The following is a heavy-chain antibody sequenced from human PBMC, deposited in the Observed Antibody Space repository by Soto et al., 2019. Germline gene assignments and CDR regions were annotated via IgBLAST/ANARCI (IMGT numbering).Heavy chain of an antibody. CDR2: IITIFGTA. Sequence: QVQLVQSGAEVKKPGSSVKVSCKASGGTFSSYGISGVRQAPGQGLEWMGGIITIFGTANYAQKFQGRVTITADESTSTAYMELSSLRSEDTAVYYCATPRGHDYGDFGAFDIWGQGTMVTVSS. J-gene: IGHJ3*02. CDR3: ATPRGHDYGDFGAFDI. CDR1: GGTFSSYG. V-gene: IGHV1-69*01. D-gene: IGHD4-17*01.